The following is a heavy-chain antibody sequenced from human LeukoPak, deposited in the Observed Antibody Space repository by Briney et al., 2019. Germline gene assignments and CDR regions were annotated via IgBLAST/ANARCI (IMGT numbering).Heavy chain of an antibody. CDR1: GFTFSSYS. CDR3: ARQDIVVVPATYFDY. D-gene: IGHD2-2*01. CDR2: ISSSSSYI. J-gene: IGHJ4*02. V-gene: IGHV3-21*01. Sequence: GGSLRLSCAASGFTFSSYSMNWVRQAPGKGLEWVSSISSSSSYIYYADSVKGRFTISSDNAKNSLYLQMNSLRAEDTAVYYCARQDIVVVPATYFDYWGQGTLVTVSS.